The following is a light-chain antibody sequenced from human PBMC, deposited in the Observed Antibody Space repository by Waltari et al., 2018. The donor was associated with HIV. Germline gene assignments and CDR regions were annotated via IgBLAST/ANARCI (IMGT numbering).Light chain of an antibody. V-gene: IGLV1-47*01. CDR1: SSNIGSNY. CDR3: AAWDDSLSGWV. Sequence: QSVLPQPPSASGTPGQRVTISCSGSSSNIGSNYVYGYQQLPGPTPKLLIYRNNQRPSGVPDRFSGSKSGTSASLAISGLRSEDEADYYCAAWDDSLSGWVFGGGTKLTVL. J-gene: IGLJ3*02. CDR2: RNN.